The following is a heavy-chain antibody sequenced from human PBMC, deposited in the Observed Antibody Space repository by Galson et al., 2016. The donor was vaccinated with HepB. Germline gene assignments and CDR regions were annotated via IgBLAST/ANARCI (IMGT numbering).Heavy chain of an antibody. V-gene: IGHV3-30*18. CDR1: GFTFSSYG. CDR2: ISYDGSNK. J-gene: IGHJ6*02. D-gene: IGHD3-10*01. Sequence: SLRLSCAASGFTFSSYGMHWVRQAPGKGLEWVAVISYDGSNKYYADSVKGRFAISRDNSKNTLFLQMNSPRAEDTAVYYCAKDGGSGSTGRYYYGMDVWGQGTTVTVSS. CDR3: AKDGGSGSTGRYYYGMDV.